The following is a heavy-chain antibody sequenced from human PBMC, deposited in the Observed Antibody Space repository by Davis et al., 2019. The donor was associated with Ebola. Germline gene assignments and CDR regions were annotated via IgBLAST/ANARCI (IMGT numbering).Heavy chain of an antibody. CDR3: ARDKEYSSSSGYSYYYGMDV. D-gene: IGHD6-6*01. Sequence: AASAKVSCKASGGTFSSYAISWVRQAPGQGLEWMGWISTYKGNTNYAQKVQGRVTMTTETSTSTVDMELRTLRSDDTAVYYCARDKEYSSSSGYSYYYGMDVWGQGTTVTVSS. V-gene: IGHV1-18*01. CDR1: GGTFSSYA. J-gene: IGHJ6*02. CDR2: ISTYKGNT.